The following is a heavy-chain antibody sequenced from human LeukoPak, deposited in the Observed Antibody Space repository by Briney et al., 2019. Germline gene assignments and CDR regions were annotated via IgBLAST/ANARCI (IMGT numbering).Heavy chain of an antibody. Sequence: PSQTLSLTCALSGDSVSSNSAAWNWIRQSPSRGLEWLGRTYYRSKLYNDYAVSVKSRITINPDTSKNQFSLQLNSVTPEDTAVYYCARAAWQEDIVVVVAAFTEWFDPWGQGTLVTVSS. J-gene: IGHJ5*02. D-gene: IGHD2-15*01. CDR1: GDSVSSNSAA. CDR3: ARAAWQEDIVVVVAAFTEWFDP. CDR2: TYYRSKLYN. V-gene: IGHV6-1*01.